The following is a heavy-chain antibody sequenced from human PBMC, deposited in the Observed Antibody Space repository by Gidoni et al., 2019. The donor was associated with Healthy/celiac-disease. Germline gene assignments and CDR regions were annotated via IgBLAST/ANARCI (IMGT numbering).Heavy chain of an antibody. CDR3: ARHPRVGESICWFDP. Sequence: QLQLQESGPGLVKPSETLSLTCTVSVGSISSSSYYWGWIRQPPGKGLEWIGSIYYSGSTYYNPSLKSRVTISVDTSKNQFSLKLSSVTAADTAVYYCARHPRVGESICWFDPWGQGTLVTVSS. J-gene: IGHJ5*02. CDR1: VGSISSSSYY. CDR2: IYYSGST. V-gene: IGHV4-39*01. D-gene: IGHD3-10*01.